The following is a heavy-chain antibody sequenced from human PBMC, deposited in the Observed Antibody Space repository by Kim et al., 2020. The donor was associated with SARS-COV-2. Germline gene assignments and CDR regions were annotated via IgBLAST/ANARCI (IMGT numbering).Heavy chain of an antibody. V-gene: IGHV3-9*01. CDR3: AKDLVSSSFRAFHI. D-gene: IGHD6-6*01. CDR1: GFTFGHFA. CDR2: LSWNSGVI. J-gene: IGHJ3*02. Sequence: GGSLRLSCAASGFTFGHFAMHWVRQVPGKGLEWVSGLSWNSGVIGYADSVKGRFTISRHNAENSLYLQMNSLRAEDTAFYYCAKDLVSSSFRAFHIWGQGTMVTVSS.